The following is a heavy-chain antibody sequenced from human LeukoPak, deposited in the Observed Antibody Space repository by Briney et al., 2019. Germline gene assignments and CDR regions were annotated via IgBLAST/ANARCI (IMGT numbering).Heavy chain of an antibody. Sequence: GGSRRLSCAASGFTFSSYTMSWVRQAPGKGLEWVSAINTGDGTTYADSVKGRFTISRDNSKNTLFLQMNSLRAEDTAVYYCAKDGGLWVSAHWGDSWGRGTLVTVSS. CDR2: INTGDGT. V-gene: IGHV3-23*01. CDR1: GFTFSSYT. D-gene: IGHD7-27*01. CDR3: AKDGGLWVSAHWGDS. J-gene: IGHJ4*02.